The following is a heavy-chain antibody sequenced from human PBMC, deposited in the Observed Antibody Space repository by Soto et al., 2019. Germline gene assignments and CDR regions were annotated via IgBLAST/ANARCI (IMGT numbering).Heavy chain of an antibody. Sequence: GGSLRLSCAASGFSFRYYWMSWVRQAPGKGLEWLATIKLDASEKKYVDSVKGRFTLSRDNAKNSLYLQMDSLRAEDTAVYYCARENSPAGLDVWGQGTTVTVSS. D-gene: IGHD6-13*01. CDR1: GFSFRYYW. CDR2: IKLDASEK. J-gene: IGHJ6*02. CDR3: ARENSPAGLDV. V-gene: IGHV3-7*01.